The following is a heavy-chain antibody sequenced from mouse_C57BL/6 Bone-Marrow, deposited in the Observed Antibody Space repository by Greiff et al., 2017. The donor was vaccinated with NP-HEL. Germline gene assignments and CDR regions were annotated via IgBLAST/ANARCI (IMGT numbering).Heavy chain of an antibody. V-gene: IGHV1-85*01. CDR3: ERSESNYDYAMDY. CDR1: GYTFTSYD. J-gene: IGHJ4*01. D-gene: IGHD2-5*01. CDR2: IYPRDGST. Sequence: VQLQQSGPELVKPGASVKLSCKASGYTFTSYDINWVKQRPGQGLEWIGWIYPRDGSTKYNEKFKGKATLTVDTSSSTAYMELHSLTSEDSAVYCCERSESNYDYAMDYWGRGTAVTVTS.